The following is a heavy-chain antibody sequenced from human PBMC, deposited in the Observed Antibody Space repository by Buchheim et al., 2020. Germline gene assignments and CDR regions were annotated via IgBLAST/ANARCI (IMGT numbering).Heavy chain of an antibody. CDR3: ASQGRITMDRGPTYYFDY. CDR1: GFTFNKNW. CDR2: IKQDGSEK. V-gene: IGHV3-7*01. D-gene: IGHD3-10*01. J-gene: IGHJ4*02. Sequence: EVQLVESGGGLVQPGGSLRLSCTASGFTFNKNWMSWFRQAPGKGLEWVANIKQDGSEKYYVDSVKGRFTISRDNAKNSLYLQMNSLRAEDTAVYYCASQGRITMDRGPTYYFDYWGQGTL.